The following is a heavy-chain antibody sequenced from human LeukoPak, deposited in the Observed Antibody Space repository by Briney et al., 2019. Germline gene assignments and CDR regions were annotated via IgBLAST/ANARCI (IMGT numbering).Heavy chain of an antibody. D-gene: IGHD2-2*01. Sequence: GGSLRLSCTASGFTFSAYAMMWVRQAPGKGPEWVSAIRGGGGSAFYADSVKGRFTISRDNAKNSLYLQMNSLRAEDTAVYYCARGRGSTDYWGQGTLVTVSS. CDR1: GFTFSAYA. CDR3: ARGRGSTDY. J-gene: IGHJ4*02. CDR2: IRGGGGSA. V-gene: IGHV3-23*01.